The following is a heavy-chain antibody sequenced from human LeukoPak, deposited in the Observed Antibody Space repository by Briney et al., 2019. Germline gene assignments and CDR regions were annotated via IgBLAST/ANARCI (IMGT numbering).Heavy chain of an antibody. CDR3: ARDGYSRGMDV. D-gene: IGHD2-15*01. V-gene: IGHV3-7*01. CDR2: INHNGNVN. CDR1: GFTFSSYW. J-gene: IGHJ6*02. Sequence: PGGSLRLSCAASGFTFSSYWMNWARQAPGKGLEWVASINHNGNVNYYVDSVKGRFTIPRDNAKNSLYLQMNSLRAEDTAVYYCARDGYSRGMDVWGQGTTVTVSS.